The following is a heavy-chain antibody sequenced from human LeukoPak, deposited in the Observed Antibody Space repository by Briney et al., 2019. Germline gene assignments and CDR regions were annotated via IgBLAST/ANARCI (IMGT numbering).Heavy chain of an antibody. Sequence: GGSLRLSCTVSGFTLSSYEMSWIRQAPGKGLEWVSSIDYSGGSSYYADSVKGRFTISRDNSKNTLYLQMNSLRAEDTAVYYCAKDGGEYYDILTGYYPRLYYMDVWGKGTTVTISS. D-gene: IGHD3-9*01. CDR2: IDYSGGSS. J-gene: IGHJ6*03. V-gene: IGHV3-23*01. CDR3: AKDGGEYYDILTGYYPRLYYMDV. CDR1: GFTLSSYE.